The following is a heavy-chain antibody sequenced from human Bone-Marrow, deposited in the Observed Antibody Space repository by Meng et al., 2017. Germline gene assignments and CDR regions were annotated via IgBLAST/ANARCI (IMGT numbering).Heavy chain of an antibody. CDR1: GYTFTSYY. CDR3: ARLVYCSGGSCYGGYFQH. CDR2: INPSGGST. Sequence: ASVKVSCKASGYTFTSYYMHWVRQAPGQGLEWMGIINPSGGSTSYAQKFQGRVTMTRDTSTSTVYMELSSLRSEDTAVYYCARLVYCSGGSCYGGYFQHWGQGTLVTVSS. D-gene: IGHD2-15*01. V-gene: IGHV1-46*01. J-gene: IGHJ1*01.